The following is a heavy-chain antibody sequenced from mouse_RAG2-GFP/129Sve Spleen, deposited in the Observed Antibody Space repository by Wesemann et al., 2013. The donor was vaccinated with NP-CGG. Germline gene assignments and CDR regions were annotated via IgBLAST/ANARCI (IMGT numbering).Heavy chain of an antibody. CDR3: ARGGGNLYYYAMDY. CDR2: ISTYYGDA. D-gene: IGHD2-1*01. Sequence: QVQLQQSGPELVRPGVSVKISCKGSGYTFTDYAMHWVKQSHAKSLEWIGVISTYYGDASYNQKFKGKATMTVDKSSSTAYMELARLTSEDSAIYYCARGGGNLYYYAMDYWGSRNLSHRLL. V-gene: IGHV1-67*01. J-gene: IGHJ4*01. CDR1: GYTFTDYA.